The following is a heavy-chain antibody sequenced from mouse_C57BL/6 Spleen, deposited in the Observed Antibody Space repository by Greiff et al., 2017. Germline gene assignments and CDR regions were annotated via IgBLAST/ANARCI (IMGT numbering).Heavy chain of an antibody. Sequence: QVQLQQPGAELVKPGASVKLSCKASGYTFTSYWMHWVKQRPGQGLEWIGMIHPNSGSTNYNEKFKSKATLTVDKSSSTAYMQLRSLTSEDSAVYYCARGIYSHYAMDYWGQGTSVTVSS. CDR1: GYTFTSYW. CDR3: ARGIYSHYAMDY. D-gene: IGHD2-1*01. CDR2: IHPNSGST. V-gene: IGHV1-64*01. J-gene: IGHJ4*01.